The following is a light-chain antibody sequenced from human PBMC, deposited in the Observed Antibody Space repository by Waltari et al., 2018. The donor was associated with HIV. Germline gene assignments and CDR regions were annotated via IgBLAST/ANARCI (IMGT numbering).Light chain of an antibody. CDR1: SSDVGSYNL. CDR2: EVY. J-gene: IGLJ3*02. V-gene: IGLV2-23*02. CDR3: CSYAGSRTHWV. Sequence: QSALTHPASVSGSPGQSITIPCTGSSSDVGSYNLVSWYQHHPGKAPKLMIYEVYHRPSGVSNRFSGSKSGDTAFLTISGLQAEDEAAYYCCSYAGSRTHWVFGGGTKLTVL.